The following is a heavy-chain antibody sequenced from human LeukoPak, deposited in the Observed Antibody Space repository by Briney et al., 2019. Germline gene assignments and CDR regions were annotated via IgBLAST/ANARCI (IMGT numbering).Heavy chain of an antibody. D-gene: IGHD5-18*01. CDR3: ARSRDTFDY. V-gene: IGHV4-59*01. Sequence: SETLSLTCTVSGGSLSSYYWSWIRQPPGKGLEWIGYIYYSGSTNYNPSLKSRVTISVDTSKNQFSLKLSSVTAADTAVYYCARSRDTFDYWGQGTLVTVSS. J-gene: IGHJ4*02. CDR1: GGSLSSYY. CDR2: IYYSGST.